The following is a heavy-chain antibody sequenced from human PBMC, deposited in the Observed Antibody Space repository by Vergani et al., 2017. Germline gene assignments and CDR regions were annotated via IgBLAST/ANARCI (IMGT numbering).Heavy chain of an antibody. Sequence: QVQLVQSGAEVKKPGASVKVSCKASGYTFTGYYMHWVRQAPGQGLEWMGWINPNSGGTNYAQKFQGRVTMTRDTSISTAYMELSRLRSDDTAVYYCARVYGDYGDYEFWFDAWGQGTLVTVSS. V-gene: IGHV1-2*02. CDR2: INPNSGGT. CDR3: ARVYGDYGDYEFWFDA. CDR1: GYTFTGYY. J-gene: IGHJ5*02. D-gene: IGHD4-17*01.